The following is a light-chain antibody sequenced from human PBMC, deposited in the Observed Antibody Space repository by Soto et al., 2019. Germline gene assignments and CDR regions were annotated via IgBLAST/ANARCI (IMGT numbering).Light chain of an antibody. CDR2: EGS. J-gene: IGLJ2*01. CDR3: CSYAGSSTLV. V-gene: IGLV2-23*01. Sequence: QSALTQPASVPGSPGQSITISCTGTSSDVGSYNLVSWYQQHPDKAPKLMIYEGSKRPSGVSNRFSGSKSGNTASLTISGLQAEDEADYYCCSYAGSSTLVFGGGTKLTVL. CDR1: SSDVGSYNL.